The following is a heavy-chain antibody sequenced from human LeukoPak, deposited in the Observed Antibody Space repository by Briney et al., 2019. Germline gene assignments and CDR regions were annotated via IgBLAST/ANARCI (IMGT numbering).Heavy chain of an antibody. Sequence: GGSLRLSCAASGFTFNSHAMYWVRQAPGKGLEWVSGIVGSGGSSYYAESVRGRFTISRDNSKNTVYMQMNSLRDEDTAVYYCAKTTFGYSSGRSPGWHVDHWGQGTVVTVSS. J-gene: IGHJ4*02. V-gene: IGHV3-23*01. D-gene: IGHD6-19*01. CDR3: AKTTFGYSSGRSPGWHVDH. CDR1: GFTFNSHA. CDR2: IVGSGGSS.